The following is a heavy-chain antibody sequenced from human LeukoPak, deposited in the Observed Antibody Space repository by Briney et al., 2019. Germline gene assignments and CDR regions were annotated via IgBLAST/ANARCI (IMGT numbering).Heavy chain of an antibody. V-gene: IGHV3-53*01. J-gene: IGHJ6*03. D-gene: IGHD3-10*01. CDR3: ERDRITMVRGARSYYYYMDV. Sequence: GGSLRLSCAASGFTVSSNYMSWVRQAPGKGLEWVSVIYSGGSTYYADSVKGRFTISRDNSKNTLYLQMNSLRAEDTAVYYCERDRITMVRGARSYYYYMDVWGKGTTVTVSS. CDR2: IYSGGST. CDR1: GFTVSSNY.